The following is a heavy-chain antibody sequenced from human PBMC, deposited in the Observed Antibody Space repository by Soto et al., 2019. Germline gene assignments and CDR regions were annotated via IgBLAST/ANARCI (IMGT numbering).Heavy chain of an antibody. CDR1: GGSISSGGYY. Sequence: PSETLSLTCTVSGGSISSGGYYWSWIRQHPGKGLEWIGYIYYSRSTYYNPSLKSRVTISVDTSKNQFSLKLSSVTAADTAVYYCARGTYYYDSTQVSFTRYFDYWGQGTLVTVSS. J-gene: IGHJ4*02. CDR2: IYYSRST. CDR3: ARGTYYYDSTQVSFTRYFDY. V-gene: IGHV4-31*03. D-gene: IGHD3-22*01.